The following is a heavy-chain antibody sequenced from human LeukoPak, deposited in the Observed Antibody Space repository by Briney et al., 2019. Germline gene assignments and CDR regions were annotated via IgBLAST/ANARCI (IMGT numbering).Heavy chain of an antibody. CDR3: ASGIAAAGTVDY. J-gene: IGHJ4*02. CDR1: GGTFSSYA. Sequence: SVKVSCKASGGTFSSYAISWVRQAPGQGLEWMGGIIPIFGTANYAQKFQGRVTITADESTSTAYMELSSLRSEDTAVYYCASGIAAAGTVDYWGQGTLVTVSS. D-gene: IGHD6-13*01. V-gene: IGHV1-69*13. CDR2: IIPIFGTA.